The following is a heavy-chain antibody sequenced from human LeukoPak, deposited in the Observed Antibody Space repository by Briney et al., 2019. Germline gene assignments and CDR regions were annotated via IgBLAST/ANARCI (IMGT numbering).Heavy chain of an antibody. D-gene: IGHD4-23*01. J-gene: IGHJ4*02. V-gene: IGHV3-23*01. Sequence: GGSLRLSCAASGFTFSSYAMSWVRQAPGKGLEWVSATSGSGGSTYYADSVKGRFTISRDNSKNTLYLQMNSLRAEDTAVYYCAKEPTYGGNSFLDYWGQGTLVTVSS. CDR1: GFTFSSYA. CDR2: TSGSGGST. CDR3: AKEPTYGGNSFLDY.